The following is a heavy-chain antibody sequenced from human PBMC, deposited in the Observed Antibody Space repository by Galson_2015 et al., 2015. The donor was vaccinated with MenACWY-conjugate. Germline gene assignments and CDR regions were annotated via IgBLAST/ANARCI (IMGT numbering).Heavy chain of an antibody. D-gene: IGHD1-26*01. CDR3: TRRMLGSTDGYDI. CDR1: GFIFSAHY. CDR2: IRDRGHSHTT. J-gene: IGHJ6*02. V-gene: IGHV3-72*01. Sequence: SLRLSCAASGFIFSAHYMDWVRQGPGRGLEWVGRIRDRGHSHTTEYAASVKGRFTISRDESESSVYLQMNSLQSEDTAVYYCTRRMLGSTDGYDIWGQGTTVTVSS.